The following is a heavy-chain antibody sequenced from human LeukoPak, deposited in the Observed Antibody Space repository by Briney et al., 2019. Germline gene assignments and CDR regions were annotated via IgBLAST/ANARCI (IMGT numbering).Heavy chain of an antibody. V-gene: IGHV3-23*01. Sequence: AGGSLRLSCVGSGFTFSSHAMSWVRQAPEKGLEWVSGIYESGQTTHYADSVKGRFSISRDNSKSTLYLQMDSLRGEDTAIYYCAKDYRIGYSDHFDYWGQGALVTVSS. CDR1: GFTFSSHA. CDR3: AKDYRIGYSDHFDY. CDR2: IYESGQTT. J-gene: IGHJ4*02. D-gene: IGHD2-21*01.